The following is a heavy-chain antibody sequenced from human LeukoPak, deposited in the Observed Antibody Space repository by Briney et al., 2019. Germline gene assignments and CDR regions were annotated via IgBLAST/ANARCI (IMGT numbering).Heavy chain of an antibody. V-gene: IGHV1-69*06. J-gene: IGHJ4*02. CDR3: AREGPMLRGVIGGKIDS. CDR1: GGTFSSYA. CDR2: IIPIFGTA. D-gene: IGHD3-10*01. Sequence: SVKVSCKASGGTFSSYAISWVRQAPGQGLEWMGGIIPIFGTANYAQKFRGRVTITADKSTRTAYMELSSLRSEDTAVYYCAREGPMLRGVIGGKIDSWGQGTLVTVSS.